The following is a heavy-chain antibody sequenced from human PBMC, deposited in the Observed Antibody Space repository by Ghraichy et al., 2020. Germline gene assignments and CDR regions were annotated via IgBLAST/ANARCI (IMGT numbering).Heavy chain of an antibody. D-gene: IGHD3-22*01. CDR1: GGSISSSSYY. Sequence: SETLSLTCTVSGGSISSSSYYWGWIRQPPGKGLEWIGSIYYSGSTYYNPSLKSRVTISVDTSKNQFSLKLSSVTAADTAVYYCASGLDSSGYYLDAFDIWGQGTMVTVSS. J-gene: IGHJ3*02. CDR3: ASGLDSSGYYLDAFDI. V-gene: IGHV4-39*01. CDR2: IYYSGST.